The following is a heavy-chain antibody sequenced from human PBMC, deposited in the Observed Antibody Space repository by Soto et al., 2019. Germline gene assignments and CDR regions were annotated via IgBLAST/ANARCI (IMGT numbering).Heavy chain of an antibody. V-gene: IGHV3-23*01. D-gene: IGHD2-21*01. CDR2: VTGSGSST. CDR1: GFSFNNYD. CDR3: ARVESGSGCGY. J-gene: IGHJ4*02. Sequence: EVQLLESGGDLVQPGESLRLSCTASGFSFNNYDMAWVRQAPGKGLEWVSIVTGSGSSTHYTDPVKGRFTISRDNSKNTLYLQMSSLRAEDRAVYYGARVESGSGCGYWGRGTLVTVSS.